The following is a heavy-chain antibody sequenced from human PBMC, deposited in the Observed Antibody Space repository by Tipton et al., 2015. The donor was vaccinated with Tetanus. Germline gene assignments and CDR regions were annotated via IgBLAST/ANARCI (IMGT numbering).Heavy chain of an antibody. CDR2: INPNSGGT. V-gene: IGHV1-2*02. D-gene: IGHD3-22*01. CDR3: ARGIVVVPWAWIDAFDI. Sequence: QMQLVQSGAEVKKPGASVKVSCKASGYTFTGYYMHWVRQAPGQGLEWMGWINPNSGGTNYAQKFQGRVTMTRDTSISTAYMELSRLRSDDTAVYYCARGIVVVPWAWIDAFDIWGQGTMVTVSS. CDR1: GYTFTGYY. J-gene: IGHJ3*02.